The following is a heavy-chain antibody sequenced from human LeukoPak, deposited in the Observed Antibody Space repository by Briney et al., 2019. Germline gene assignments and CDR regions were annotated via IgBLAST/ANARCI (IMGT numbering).Heavy chain of an antibody. CDR3: ARENSGLYYGYSFAI. CDR1: GFTFSNYW. V-gene: IGHV3-7*01. Sequence: GGSLRLSCVGSGFTFSNYWLNWVRQTPGKGLEWVVNIKQDGSGKYYVDSVKGRFTISRDNAKNSLYLQMNTLRAEDTAVYISARENSGLYYGYSFAIWGEGTMVTASS. J-gene: IGHJ3*02. D-gene: IGHD2-8*01. CDR2: IKQDGSGK.